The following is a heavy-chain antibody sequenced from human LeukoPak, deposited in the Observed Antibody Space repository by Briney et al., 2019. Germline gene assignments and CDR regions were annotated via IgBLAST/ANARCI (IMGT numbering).Heavy chain of an antibody. J-gene: IGHJ4*02. CDR2: IYWDDDK. CDR3: AHRRSWLTVVVFDY. D-gene: IGHD3-22*01. V-gene: IGHV2-5*02. CDR1: GFSVSTSGVG. Sequence: SGPTLVNPTHTGSLIGAFSGFSVSTSGVGVGWIRQPPVKALEWLAHIYWDDDKRYSPSLKSRLTINKDPSKNQVVLTMTNLDLVHRHKYCGAHRRSWLTVVVFDYWGQGTLVTVSS.